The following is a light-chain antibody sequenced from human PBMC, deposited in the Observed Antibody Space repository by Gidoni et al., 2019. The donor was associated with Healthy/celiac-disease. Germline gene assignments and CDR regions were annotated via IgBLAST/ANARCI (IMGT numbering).Light chain of an antibody. CDR1: QSLLHSNGYNY. CDR3: MQPLQTLWT. J-gene: IGKJ1*01. V-gene: IGKV2-28*01. CDR2: LGS. Sequence: IVMTQSPLSLPVTPGEPASISCRSSQSLLHSNGYNYLDWYLQKPGQSPQLLIYLGSNRASGVPDRFSGSGSGTDFTLKISRVEAEDVGVYYCMQPLQTLWTFXXXTKVEIK.